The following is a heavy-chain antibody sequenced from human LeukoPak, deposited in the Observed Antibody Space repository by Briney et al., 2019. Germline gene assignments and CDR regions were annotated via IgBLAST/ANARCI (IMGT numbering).Heavy chain of an antibody. Sequence: ASVKVSFKASGYTFTIYGISWVRQAPGQGLEWMGWISAYNGNTNYAQKLQGRVTMTTDTSTSTAYMELRSLRSDDTAVYYCARGSGMIVVAPIDYWGQGTLVTVSS. CDR2: ISAYNGNT. CDR1: GYTFTIYG. V-gene: IGHV1-18*01. D-gene: IGHD3-22*01. J-gene: IGHJ4*02. CDR3: ARGSGMIVVAPIDY.